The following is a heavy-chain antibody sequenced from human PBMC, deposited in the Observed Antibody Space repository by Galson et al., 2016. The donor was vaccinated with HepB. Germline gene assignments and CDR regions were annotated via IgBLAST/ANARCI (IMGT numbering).Heavy chain of an antibody. CDR2: ISGSGGDI. J-gene: IGHJ4*02. D-gene: IGHD2-15*01. CDR3: AKDSALLCSHDNCLRGSFDH. Sequence: SLRLSCAASGFTFNTYGMSWVRQAPGKGLEWVSIISGSGGDIFYADSVKGRFTISRDNSKNTLYLQMSSLRDEDTAVYYCAKDSALLCSHDNCLRGSFDHWGQGTLVTVSP. V-gene: IGHV3-23*01. CDR1: GFTFNTYG.